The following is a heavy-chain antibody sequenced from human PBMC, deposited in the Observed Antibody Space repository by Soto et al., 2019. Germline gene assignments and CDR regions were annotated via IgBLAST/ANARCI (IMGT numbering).Heavy chain of an antibody. CDR1: GFTFSSYE. Sequence: GGSLRLSCAASGFTFSSYEMNCVRQAPGKGLEWVSYISSSGSTIYYADSVKGRFIISIDNAKNSLYLQMNSLRAEDTAVAYCAGGPHWRVFEYWGQGPMVTVSS. CDR2: ISSSGSTI. CDR3: AGGPHWRVFEY. V-gene: IGHV3-48*03. D-gene: IGHD1-1*01. J-gene: IGHJ4*02.